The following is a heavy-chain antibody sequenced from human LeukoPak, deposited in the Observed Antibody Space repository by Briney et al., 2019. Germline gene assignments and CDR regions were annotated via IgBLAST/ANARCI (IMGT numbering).Heavy chain of an antibody. V-gene: IGHV1-69*05. CDR2: IIPIFGTA. CDR1: GGTFSSYA. CDR3: ARAAEITMIVVAKSGHTNDNAFDI. D-gene: IGHD3-22*01. Sequence: SVKVSCKASGGTFSSYAISWVRQAPGQGLEWMGRIIPIFGTANYAQKFQGRVTITTDESTSTAYMELSSLRSEDAAVYYCARAAEITMIVVAKSGHTNDNAFDIWGQGTMVTVSS. J-gene: IGHJ3*02.